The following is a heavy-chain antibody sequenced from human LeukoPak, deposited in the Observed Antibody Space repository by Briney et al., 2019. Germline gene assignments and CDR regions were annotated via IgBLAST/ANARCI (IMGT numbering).Heavy chain of an antibody. D-gene: IGHD6-19*01. V-gene: IGHV3-9*01. CDR2: ITGNSGSI. CDR3: VKGLAVAGSNWFDP. CDR1: GFTFDDYS. J-gene: IGHJ5*02. Sequence: GGSLRLSCEASGFTFDDYSMHWVRQAPGKGLEWVSVITGNSGSIGYADSVRGRFTISRDNAKNSLYLQMNSLRPEDTALYDCVKGLAVAGSNWFDPWGQGTLVTVSS.